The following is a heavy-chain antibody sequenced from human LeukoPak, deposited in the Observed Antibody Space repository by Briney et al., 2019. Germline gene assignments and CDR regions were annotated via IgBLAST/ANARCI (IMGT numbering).Heavy chain of an antibody. Sequence: SETLFLTCTVSGGSISSYYWSWIRQPPGKGLEWIGYIYYSGSTNYNPSLKSRVTISVDTSKNQFSLKLSSVTAADTAVYYCARGWKMATNPFDYWGQGTLVTVSS. J-gene: IGHJ4*02. CDR1: GGSISSYY. CDR2: IYYSGST. CDR3: ARGWKMATNPFDY. D-gene: IGHD5-24*01. V-gene: IGHV4-59*01.